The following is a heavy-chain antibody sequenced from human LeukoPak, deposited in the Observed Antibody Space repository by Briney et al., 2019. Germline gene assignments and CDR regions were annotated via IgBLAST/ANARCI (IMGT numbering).Heavy chain of an antibody. CDR3: ARSEWELLMLGY. J-gene: IGHJ4*02. Sequence: GASVKVSCKASGYTFTSYGISWARQAPGQGLEWMGWISAYNGNTNYAQKLQGRVTMTTDTPTSTAYMELRSLRSDDTAVYYCARSEWELLMLGYWGQGTLVTVSS. D-gene: IGHD1-26*01. CDR1: GYTFTSYG. V-gene: IGHV1-18*01. CDR2: ISAYNGNT.